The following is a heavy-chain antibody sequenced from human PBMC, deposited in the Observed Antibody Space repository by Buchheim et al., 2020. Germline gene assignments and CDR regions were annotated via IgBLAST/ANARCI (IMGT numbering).Heavy chain of an antibody. CDR1: GGSISGYY. CDR3: ARVRASGWYFFDF. CDR2: VSYSGTT. V-gene: IGHV4-59*01. Sequence: QVRLQESGPRLVKPSETLSLTCTVSGGSISGYYWSWIRQPPEKGLEWIGYVSYSGTTVYEPSLERRVTISVDTPNKQFSLKLTSATAADTAVYYCARVRASGWYFFDFWGQGAL. D-gene: IGHD6-19*01. J-gene: IGHJ4*02.